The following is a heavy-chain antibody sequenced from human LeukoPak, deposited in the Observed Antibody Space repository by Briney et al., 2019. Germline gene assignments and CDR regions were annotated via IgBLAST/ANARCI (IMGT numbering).Heavy chain of an antibody. D-gene: IGHD3-3*01. CDR2: IKSDGSEM. CDR3: VRDFDFWSGYFDY. J-gene: IGHJ4*02. Sequence: GGSLRLSCTASGFTLSNYWMSWVRQAPGKGREWVTNIKSDGSEMYYVDSVKGRFSISRDNAKNSLYRQMNSLRAEDTAVYYCVRDFDFWSGYFDYWGQGTLVTVSP. CDR1: GFTLSNYW. V-gene: IGHV3-7*05.